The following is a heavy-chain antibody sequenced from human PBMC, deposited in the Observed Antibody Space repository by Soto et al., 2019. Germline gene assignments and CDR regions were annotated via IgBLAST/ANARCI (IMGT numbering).Heavy chain of an antibody. V-gene: IGHV3-23*01. CDR2: VSGSGDST. Sequence: EVQLLESGGGLAQPGGSLRLSCAASAFTFSSYAMSWVRQAPGKGLEWVSAVSGSGDSTYYADSVKGRFTISRDNAKNALYLEMNSLIAEYTAVYYCAKGRASDCPGCTQDYWGQGTLVTVSS. D-gene: IGHD2-21*02. CDR1: AFTFSSYA. CDR3: AKGRASDCPGCTQDY. J-gene: IGHJ4*02.